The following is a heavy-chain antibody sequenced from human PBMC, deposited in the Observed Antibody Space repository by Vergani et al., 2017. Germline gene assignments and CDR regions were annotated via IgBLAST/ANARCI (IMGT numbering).Heavy chain of an antibody. CDR2: INHSGST. Sequence: QVQLQQWGAGLLKPSETLSLTCAVYGGSFSGYYWSWIRQPPGKGLEWIGEINHSGSTNYNPSRKSRVTISVDTSKNQFSLKLSSVTAADTAVYYCARLNSSGYYYVDYWGQGTLVTVSS. J-gene: IGHJ4*02. V-gene: IGHV4-34*01. D-gene: IGHD3-22*01. CDR1: GGSFSGYY. CDR3: ARLNSSGYYYVDY.